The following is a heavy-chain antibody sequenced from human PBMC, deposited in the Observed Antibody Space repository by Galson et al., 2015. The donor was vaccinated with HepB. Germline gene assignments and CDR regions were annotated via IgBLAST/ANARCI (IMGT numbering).Heavy chain of an antibody. V-gene: IGHV1-24*01. Sequence: SVKVSCKVSGNTLTELSVHWVRQAPGKGLEWMGGFDPEGEKTIYAQKFQGRLTMTEDTSTDTAFMELSSLRSEDTAVYYCATVPIESSGWFWGLYFDFWGQGTLVTVSS. CDR2: FDPEGEKT. CDR1: GNTLTELS. D-gene: IGHD6-19*01. CDR3: ATVPIESSGWFWGLYFDF. J-gene: IGHJ4*02.